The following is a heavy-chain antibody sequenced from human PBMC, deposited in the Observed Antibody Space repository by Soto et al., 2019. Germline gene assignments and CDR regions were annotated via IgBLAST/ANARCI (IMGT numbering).Heavy chain of an antibody. CDR1: GFTFSSYW. CDR3: AREGETGYFDY. D-gene: IGHD3-16*01. J-gene: IGHJ4*02. V-gene: IGHV3-7*01. Sequence: GGSPRLSCAASGFTFSSYWMSWVRQAPGKGLEWVANIKQDGSEKYYVDSVKGRFTISRDNAKNSLYLQMNSLRAEDTAVYYCAREGETGYFDYWGQGTLVTVSS. CDR2: IKQDGSEK.